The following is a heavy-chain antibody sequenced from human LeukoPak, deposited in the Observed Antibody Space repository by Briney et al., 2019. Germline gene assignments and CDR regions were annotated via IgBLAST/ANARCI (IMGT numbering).Heavy chain of an antibody. CDR1: GGSITNYF. CDR3: ARGSAWGDYTDY. Sequence: TSETLSLTCTVSGGSITNYFWSWIRQPPGKGLEWIGEINRDGSANYNPSLKSRVTISVDTSKNQFSLKLRSVTAADTALYYCARGSAWGDYTDYWGQGRLVTVSS. D-gene: IGHD3-16*01. J-gene: IGHJ4*02. V-gene: IGHV4-34*01. CDR2: INRDGSA.